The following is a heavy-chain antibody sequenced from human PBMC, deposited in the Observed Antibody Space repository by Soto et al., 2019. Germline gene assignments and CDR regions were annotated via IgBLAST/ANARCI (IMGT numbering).Heavy chain of an antibody. Sequence: PSETLSLTCTVSGGSISSSSYYWGWIRQPPGKGLEWIGEIYHSGSTNYNPSLKSRVTISVDKSKNQFSLKLSSVTAADTAVYYCARASLGDYGYWGQGTLVTVSS. J-gene: IGHJ4*02. D-gene: IGHD4-17*01. CDR3: ARASLGDYGY. V-gene: IGHV4-39*07. CDR1: GGSISSSSYY. CDR2: IYHSGST.